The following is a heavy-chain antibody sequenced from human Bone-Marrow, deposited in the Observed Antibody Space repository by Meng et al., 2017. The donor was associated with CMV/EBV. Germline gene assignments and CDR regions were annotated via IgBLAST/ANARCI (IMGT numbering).Heavy chain of an antibody. V-gene: IGHV3-73*01. CDR3: TRPRAGGDTGTDY. J-gene: IGHJ4*02. D-gene: IGHD3-16*01. CDR1: GFTFSGSA. CDR2: IRSKANSYAT. Sequence: GRSLRLSSAASGFTFSGSAMHWVRQASGKGLEWVGRIRSKANSYATAYAASVKGRFTISRDDSKNTAYLQMNSLKTEDTAVYYCTRPRAGGDTGTDYWGQGTLVTVSS.